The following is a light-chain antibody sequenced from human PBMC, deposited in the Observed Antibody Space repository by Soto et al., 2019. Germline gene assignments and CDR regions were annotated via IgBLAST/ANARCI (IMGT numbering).Light chain of an antibody. CDR3: QQYNNWPLT. Sequence: EIVMTQSPATLSVSPGERATLSCRASHSVSSNLAWYQQKPGQAPRLLIYGASTRATGFPARFSGSRSGTEFTLTISSLQSEDFAIYYCQQYNNWPLTVGGGTKVDIK. CDR2: GAS. CDR1: HSVSSN. V-gene: IGKV3-15*01. J-gene: IGKJ4*01.